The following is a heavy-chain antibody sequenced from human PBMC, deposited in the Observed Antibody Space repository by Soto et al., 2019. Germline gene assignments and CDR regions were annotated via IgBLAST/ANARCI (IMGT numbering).Heavy chain of an antibody. D-gene: IGHD3-16*01. CDR2: IYHSGVT. Sequence: KTSETLSLTCAVSGGSIRSNNWWSWVRQPPGKGLEWIGEIYHSGVTNYNPSLKSRVTISVDKSKIQFSLKLSSLTAADTAVYYCARISAYHFDYWGQGTLVTVSS. J-gene: IGHJ4*02. CDR1: GGSIRSNNW. CDR3: ARISAYHFDY. V-gene: IGHV4-4*02.